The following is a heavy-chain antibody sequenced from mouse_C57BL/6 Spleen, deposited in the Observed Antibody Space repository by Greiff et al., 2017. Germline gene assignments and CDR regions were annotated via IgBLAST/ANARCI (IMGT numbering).Heavy chain of an antibody. Sequence: EVNVVESEGGLVQPGSSMKLSCTASGFTFSDYYMAWVRQVPEKGLEWVANINYDGSSTYYLESLKSRFIISRDNAKNILYLQMSSLKSEDTATYYCAREGSDGYYGAWFAYWGQGTLVTVSA. V-gene: IGHV5-16*01. D-gene: IGHD2-3*01. CDR1: GFTFSDYY. J-gene: IGHJ3*01. CDR3: AREGSDGYYGAWFAY. CDR2: INYDGSST.